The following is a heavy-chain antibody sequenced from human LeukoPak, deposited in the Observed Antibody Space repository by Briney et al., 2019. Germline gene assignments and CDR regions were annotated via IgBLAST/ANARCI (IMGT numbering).Heavy chain of an antibody. V-gene: IGHV4-39*01. CDR3: ARLFKAGAIDY. J-gene: IGHJ4*02. CDR1: GGSISSSSYY. Sequence: PSETLSLTCTVSGGSISSSSYYWGWIRQPPGKGLEWIGSIYYSGSTYYNPSLKSRVTISVDTSKNQFSLKLSSVTAADTAVYYCARLFKAGAIDYWGQGTLVTVSS. D-gene: IGHD1-26*01. CDR2: IYYSGST.